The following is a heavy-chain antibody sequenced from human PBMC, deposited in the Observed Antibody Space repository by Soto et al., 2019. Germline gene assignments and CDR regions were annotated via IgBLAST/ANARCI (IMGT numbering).Heavy chain of an antibody. CDR2: INAGNGNI. V-gene: IGHV1-3*01. D-gene: IGHD6-19*01. CDR3: ARDGAVAGDSNFDY. CDR1: GYTFTSSA. Sequence: ASVKVSCKASGYTFTSSAIHWVRQAPGQGLEWMGWINAGNGNIKHSQKFQHRVTITGDTSASTAYMELSSLRLEDTAVYYCARDGAVAGDSNFDYWGQGTLVTVSS. J-gene: IGHJ4*02.